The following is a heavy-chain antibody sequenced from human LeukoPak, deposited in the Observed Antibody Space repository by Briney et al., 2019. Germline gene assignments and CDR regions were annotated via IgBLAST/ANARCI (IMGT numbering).Heavy chain of an antibody. CDR2: IIPIFGTA. J-gene: IGHJ4*02. Sequence: GASVKVSCKASGYTFTSYGISWVRQAPGQGLEWMGWIIPIFGTANYAQKFQGRVTITADESTSTAYMELSSLRSEDTAVYYCATAFGPAVAGTGFTTDRYYFDYWGQGTLVTVSS. D-gene: IGHD6-19*01. CDR1: GYTFTSYG. V-gene: IGHV1-69*13. CDR3: ATAFGPAVAGTGFTTDRYYFDY.